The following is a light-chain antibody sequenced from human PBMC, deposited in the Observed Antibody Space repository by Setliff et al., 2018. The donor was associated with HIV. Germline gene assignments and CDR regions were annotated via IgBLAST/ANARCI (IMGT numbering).Light chain of an antibody. CDR2: EVR. Sequence: LTQPASVSGSPGQSITISCTGTGSDVGGYSYVSWYQQHPGKAPKLIIYEVRNRPSGVSNRFSGSKSDNTASLTISGLQAEDEADYCCSSYASTNTLPFGTGTKVTVL. J-gene: IGLJ1*01. V-gene: IGLV2-14*01. CDR1: GSDVGGYSY. CDR3: SSYASTNTLP.